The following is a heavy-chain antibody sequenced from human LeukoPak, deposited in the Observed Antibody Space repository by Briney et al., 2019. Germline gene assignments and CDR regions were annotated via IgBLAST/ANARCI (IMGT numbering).Heavy chain of an antibody. V-gene: IGHV3-23*01. D-gene: IGHD3-10*01. J-gene: IGHJ6*04. CDR3: TLTLVRGRVYGMDV. CDR1: GFTFDSYD. Sequence: GGSLRLSCAASGFTFDSYDVSWVRQAPGKGLEWVSGTSASGGRTYYADSVKGRFTISRDNSKNTLYLQMNSLRAEDTAVYYCTLTLVRGRVYGMDVWGEGTTVTVSS. CDR2: TSASGGRT.